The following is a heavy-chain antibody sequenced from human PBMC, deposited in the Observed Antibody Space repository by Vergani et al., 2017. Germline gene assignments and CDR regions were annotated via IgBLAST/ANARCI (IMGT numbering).Heavy chain of an antibody. J-gene: IGHJ4*02. V-gene: IGHV1-2*02. CDR2: INPNSGGT. CDR1: GYTFTGHY. Sequence: QVQLVQSGAAVKKPGASVKVSCKASGYTFTGHYIHWVRQAPGQGLEWMGWINPNSGGTNYAQKFQGRVTMTRDTPISTAYMELSRLRSDDTAVYYCARDVQHCSGGSCYYRHDYWGQGTLVTVSS. D-gene: IGHD2-15*01. CDR3: ARDVQHCSGGSCYYRHDY.